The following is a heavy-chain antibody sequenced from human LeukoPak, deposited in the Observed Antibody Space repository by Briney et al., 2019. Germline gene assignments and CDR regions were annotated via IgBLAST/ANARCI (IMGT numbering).Heavy chain of an antibody. CDR1: GGSISSYY. J-gene: IGHJ4*02. Sequence: PSETLSLTCTVSGGSISSYYWSWIRQPPGKGLEWIGYIYYSGSTNYNPSLKSRVTISVDTSKSQFSPKLSSVTAADTAVYYCARAHPGGQLDYWGQGTLVTVSS. CDR3: ARAHPGGQLDY. CDR2: IYYSGST. D-gene: IGHD3-10*01. V-gene: IGHV4-59*01.